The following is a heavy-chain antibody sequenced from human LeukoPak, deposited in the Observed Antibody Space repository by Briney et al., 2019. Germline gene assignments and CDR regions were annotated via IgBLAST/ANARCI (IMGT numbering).Heavy chain of an antibody. V-gene: IGHV3-30*03. Sequence: GGSLRLSCAASRFTFSRYGMHWVRQAPGKGLEWVAVILYDGSNKDYADSVKGRFTISRDNSKNTVYLQMNSLRVEDTAVYYCARGFAPAYNFGVFDYWGQGTLVTVSS. D-gene: IGHD5-24*01. CDR3: ARGFAPAYNFGVFDY. J-gene: IGHJ4*02. CDR2: ILYDGSNK. CDR1: RFTFSRYG.